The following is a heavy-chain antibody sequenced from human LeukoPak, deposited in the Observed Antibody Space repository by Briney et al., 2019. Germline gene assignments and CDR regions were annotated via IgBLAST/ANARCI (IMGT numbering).Heavy chain of an antibody. CDR1: GGSISSYY. CDR2: IYYSGST. D-gene: IGHD4-17*01. CDR3: ARASHDYGDYSHFDY. V-gene: IGHV4-59*12. Sequence: SETLSLTCTVSGGSISSYYWSWIRQPPGKGLEWIGYIYYSGSTNYDPSLKSRVTISVDTSKNQFSLKLSSVTAADTAVYYCARASHDYGDYSHFDYWGQGTLVTVSS. J-gene: IGHJ4*02.